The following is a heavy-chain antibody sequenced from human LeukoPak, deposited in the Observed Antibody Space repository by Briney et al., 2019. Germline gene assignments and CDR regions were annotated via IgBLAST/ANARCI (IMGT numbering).Heavy chain of an antibody. CDR1: GFPFSDFS. D-gene: IGHD5-24*01. V-gene: IGHV3-23*01. J-gene: IGHJ3*02. CDR2: TNSGGTTT. CDR3: AKAMAAPGAFDI. Sequence: PGGSLRLSCATSGFPFSDFSMTWVRQAPGKGLEWISTTNSGGTTTYYAESVKGRFTISRDNAKNSLYLQMNSLRAEDTALYYCAKAMAAPGAFDIWGQGTVVTVSS.